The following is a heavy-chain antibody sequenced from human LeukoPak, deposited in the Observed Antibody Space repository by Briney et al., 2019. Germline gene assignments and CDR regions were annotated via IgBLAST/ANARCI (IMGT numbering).Heavy chain of an antibody. CDR1: GYSISSGYY. V-gene: IGHV4-38-2*01. Sequence: SETLSLTCAVSGYSISSGYYWGWIRPPPGKGLEWIGSIYYSGSTYYNPSLKSRVTISVDTSKNQFSLKLSSVTAADTAVYYCARVATTTNPPQRPFDYWGQGTLVTVSS. J-gene: IGHJ4*02. D-gene: IGHD5-12*01. CDR2: IYYSGST. CDR3: ARVATTTNPPQRPFDY.